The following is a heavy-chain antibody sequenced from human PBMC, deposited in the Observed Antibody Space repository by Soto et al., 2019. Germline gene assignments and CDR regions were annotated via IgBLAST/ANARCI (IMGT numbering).Heavy chain of an antibody. Sequence: EVQLVESGGGLIQPGGSLRLSCAASGFTVSSNYMSWVRQAPGKGLEWVSVIYSGGSTYYADSVKGRFTISRDNSKNTLYLQINSLRAEDTAVYYCARASWSPQGMDVWGQGTTVTVSS. J-gene: IGHJ6*02. V-gene: IGHV3-53*01. CDR2: IYSGGST. D-gene: IGHD2-8*02. CDR3: ARASWSPQGMDV. CDR1: GFTVSSNY.